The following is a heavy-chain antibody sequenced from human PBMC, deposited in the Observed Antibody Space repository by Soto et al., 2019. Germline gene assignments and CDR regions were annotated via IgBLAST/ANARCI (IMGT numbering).Heavy chain of an antibody. CDR1: GGSISSYY. D-gene: IGHD5-12*01. J-gene: IGHJ4*02. Sequence: SETLSLTCTVSGGSISSYYWSWIRQPPGKGLEWIGYIYYSGSTNYNPSLKSRVTISVDTSKNQFSLKLSSVTAADTAVYYCARGSRSLRFPYYFDYWGQGTLVTVSS. CDR2: IYYSGST. CDR3: ARGSRSLRFPYYFDY. V-gene: IGHV4-59*01.